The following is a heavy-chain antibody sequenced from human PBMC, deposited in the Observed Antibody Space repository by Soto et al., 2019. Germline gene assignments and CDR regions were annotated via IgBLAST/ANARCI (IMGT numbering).Heavy chain of an antibody. CDR1: GFRFSDFG. D-gene: IGHD2-21*02. CDR3: AKETRSRAVTATRVNGMDV. Sequence: GGSLRLSCAPSGFRFSDFGMHWVRQAPGKGLEWVAAISHDGSNQYYGDSVKGRFSISRDHSNNRLYLQMNNLKVEDSAIYYCAKETRSRAVTATRVNGMDVWGQGTTVTVSS. V-gene: IGHV3-30*18. J-gene: IGHJ6*02. CDR2: ISHDGSNQ.